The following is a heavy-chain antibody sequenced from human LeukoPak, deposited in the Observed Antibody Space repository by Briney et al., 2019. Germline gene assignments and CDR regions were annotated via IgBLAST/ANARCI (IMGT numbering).Heavy chain of an antibody. CDR2: INAGKGNT. CDR3: ARGSCSSTSCYMDV. J-gene: IGHJ6*02. Sequence: ASVKVSCKASGYTFSSYSIHWVRQAPGQRLEWMGWINAGKGNTKYSQKFQGRVTITGDTSASTAYVELSSLRSEDTAVYYCARGSCSSTSCYMDVWGQGTTVTVSS. CDR1: GYTFSSYS. V-gene: IGHV1-3*01. D-gene: IGHD2-2*01.